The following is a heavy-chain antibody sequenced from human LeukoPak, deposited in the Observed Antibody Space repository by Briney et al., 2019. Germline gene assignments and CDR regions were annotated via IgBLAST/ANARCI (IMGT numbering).Heavy chain of an antibody. V-gene: IGHV3-48*03. Sequence: QPGGSLRLSCAASGFTFSSYEMNWVRQTPGKGLEWVATITAGGSNTYYADSVKGRFTISRDNSKNTLHLQMNSPRAEDTAVYYCATRGTSATKYFADWGQGTLVSVSS. CDR3: ATRGTSATKYFAD. CDR2: ITAGGSNT. D-gene: IGHD1-1*01. CDR1: GFTFSSYE. J-gene: IGHJ4*02.